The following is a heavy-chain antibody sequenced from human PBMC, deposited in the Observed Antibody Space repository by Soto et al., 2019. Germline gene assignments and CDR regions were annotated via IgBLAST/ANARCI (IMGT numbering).Heavy chain of an antibody. CDR3: ARDRDWAFDY. J-gene: IGHJ4*02. V-gene: IGHV3-48*04. D-gene: IGHD3-9*01. Sequence: PGGSLRLSCVPSGFTSSSYSMVWVRQAPGKGLEWVSYIFASSTTIYYADSVKGRFTVSRDNTQNSLFLLMNSLRAEDTAVYYCARDRDWAFDYWGQGTLVTVSS. CDR1: GFTSSSYS. CDR2: IFASSTTI.